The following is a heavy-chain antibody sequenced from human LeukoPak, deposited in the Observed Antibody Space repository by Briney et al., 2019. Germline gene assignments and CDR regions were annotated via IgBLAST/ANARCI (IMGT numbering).Heavy chain of an antibody. J-gene: IGHJ4*02. CDR1: GFTVSSNY. CDR3: ARRAIAEGFDY. Sequence: TGGSLRLSCAASGFTVSSNYMSWVRQAPGKGLEWVSVIYSGGRTYYADSVKGRFTISRDSAKNSLDLQMNSLRVEDTAVYYCARRAIAEGFDYWGQGTLVTVSS. CDR2: IYSGGRT. V-gene: IGHV3-66*01. D-gene: IGHD6-13*01.